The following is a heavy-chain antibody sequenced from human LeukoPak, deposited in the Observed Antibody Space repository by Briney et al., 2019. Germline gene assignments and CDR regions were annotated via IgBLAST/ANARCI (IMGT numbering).Heavy chain of an antibody. V-gene: IGHV4-4*07. D-gene: IGHD2-2*01. J-gene: IGHJ4*02. CDR2: IYTSGST. CDR3: ARDLSYCSSTRCYAPYYFDY. CDR1: GGSVGSYY. Sequence: PSETLSLTCSVSGGSVGSYYWSWIRQPAGKGLEWIGRIYTSGSTNYNPSLKSRATISVDKSKSQCSLKLTSVTAADTAVYYCARDLSYCSSTRCYAPYYFDYWGQGTLVTVSS.